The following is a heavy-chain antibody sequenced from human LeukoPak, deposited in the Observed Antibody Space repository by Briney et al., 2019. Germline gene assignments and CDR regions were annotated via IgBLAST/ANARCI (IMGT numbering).Heavy chain of an antibody. J-gene: IGHJ5*02. CDR2: TSAYNGDT. D-gene: IGHD6-19*01. CDR1: GYRFTNYG. CDR3: ARDLLQWQTNNWLAP. Sequence: ASVTVSCKTSGYRFTNYGINWVRQAPGQGLEWMGWTSAYNGDTKYGQKFQGRLTMTTDTSTSTAYMDPRSLRSDDTAVYYCARDLLQWQTNNWLAPWGQGTLVTVSS. V-gene: IGHV1-18*01.